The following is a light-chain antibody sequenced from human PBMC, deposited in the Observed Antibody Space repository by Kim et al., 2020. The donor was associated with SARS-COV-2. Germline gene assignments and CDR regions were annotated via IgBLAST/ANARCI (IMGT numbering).Light chain of an antibody. J-gene: IGLJ3*02. CDR3: NSRDSDGNHLV. CDR1: SLRTYY. V-gene: IGLV3-19*01. CDR2: GKN. Sequence: SSELTQDPAVSVALGQTIRITCQGDSLRTYYASWYQQKPGQAPVLVVYGKNNRPSGIPDRFSGSASGDTASLTITGAQAEDEGDYHCNSRDSDGNHLVFG.